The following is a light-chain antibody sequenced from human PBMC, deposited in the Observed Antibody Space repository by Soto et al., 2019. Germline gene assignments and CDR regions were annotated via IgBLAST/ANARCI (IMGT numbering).Light chain of an antibody. CDR3: HQYDNWPKT. Sequence: EIVLTQSPGTLSLSPGERATLSCRASQSLSSSDLAWHQQIPGQAPRLLIYGASTRAPGISARFSGSGSGTEFTLTISSLQSEDFAVYYCHQYDNWPKTFGQGTRLEIK. CDR1: QSLSSSD. V-gene: IGKV3-15*01. J-gene: IGKJ5*01. CDR2: GAS.